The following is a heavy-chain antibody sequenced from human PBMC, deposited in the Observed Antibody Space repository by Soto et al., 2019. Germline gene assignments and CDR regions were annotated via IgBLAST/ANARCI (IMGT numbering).Heavy chain of an antibody. D-gene: IGHD2-15*01. J-gene: IGHJ4*02. Sequence: SVKVSWKASGGTFSSYAISWVRQAPGQGLEWMGGIIPIFGTANYAQKFQGRVTITADESTSTAYMELSSLRSEDTAVYYCAREIHGYCSGGSCADYFDYWGQGTLVTVSS. V-gene: IGHV1-69*13. CDR1: GGTFSSYA. CDR2: IIPIFGTA. CDR3: AREIHGYCSGGSCADYFDY.